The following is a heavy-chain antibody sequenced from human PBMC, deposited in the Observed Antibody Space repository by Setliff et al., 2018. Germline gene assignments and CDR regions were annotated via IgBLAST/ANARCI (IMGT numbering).Heavy chain of an antibody. CDR1: GFTISNYW. CDR3: AREVWNIYDNDNSWSGYSDH. D-gene: IGHD3-3*01. CDR2: IRQDGTNK. J-gene: IGHJ4*02. V-gene: IGHV3-7*03. Sequence: HPGGSLRLSCVASGFTISNYWMAWVRQAPGKGLEWVADIRQDGTNKYYVDSVKGRFTISRDNAKNSLYLQMNSLRAEDTALYYCAREVWNIYDNDNSWSGYSDHWGQGTLVTVSS.